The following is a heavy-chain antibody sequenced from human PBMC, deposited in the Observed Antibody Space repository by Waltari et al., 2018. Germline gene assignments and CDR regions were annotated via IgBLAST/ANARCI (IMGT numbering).Heavy chain of an antibody. D-gene: IGHD1-26*01. CDR1: GGTFSSYA. CDR3: ARDRKDSGSYEDYYYYYGMDV. CDR2: IIPILGIA. J-gene: IGHJ6*02. V-gene: IGHV1-69*04. Sequence: GQSGAEVKKPGSSVKVSCKASGGTFSSYAISWVRQAPGQGPEWMGRIIPILGIANYAQKFQGRVTITADKSTSTAYMELSSLRSEDTAVYYCARDRKDSGSYEDYYYYYGMDVWGQGTTVTVSS.